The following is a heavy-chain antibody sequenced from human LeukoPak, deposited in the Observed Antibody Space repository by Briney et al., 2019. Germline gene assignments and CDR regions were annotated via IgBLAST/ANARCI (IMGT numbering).Heavy chain of an antibody. V-gene: IGHV3-23*01. CDR2: ISGSGGST. Sequence: GGSLRLSCAASGFTFSSYAMSWVRQAPGKGLEWVSAISGSGGSTYYADSVKGRFTISRDNSKNTLYLQMNSLRAEDTAVYYRAKDHDIVVVPAAMVYWGQGTLVTVSS. CDR3: AKDHDIVVVPAAMVY. J-gene: IGHJ4*02. D-gene: IGHD2-2*01. CDR1: GFTFSSYA.